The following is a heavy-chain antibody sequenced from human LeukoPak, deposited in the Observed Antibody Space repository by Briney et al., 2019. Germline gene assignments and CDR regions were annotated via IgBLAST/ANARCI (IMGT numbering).Heavy chain of an antibody. D-gene: IGHD6-19*01. CDR2: ISYDGSNK. J-gene: IGHJ4*02. CDR1: GFTFSSYA. V-gene: IGHV3-30*04. CDR3: ARGSSGWRGYFDY. Sequence: GGSLRLSCAASGFTFSSYAMHWVRQAPGKGLEWVAVISYDGSNKYYADSVKGRFTISRDNSKNTLYLQMNSLRAEDTAVYYCARGSSGWRGYFDYWGQGTLVTVSS.